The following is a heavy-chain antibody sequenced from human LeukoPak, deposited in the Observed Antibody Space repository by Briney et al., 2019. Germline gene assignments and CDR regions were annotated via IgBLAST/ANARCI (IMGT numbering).Heavy chain of an antibody. CDR3: ARAGKLMITMVRGALASKKGFDI. CDR1: GYTFTGYY. D-gene: IGHD3-10*01. Sequence: ASVKVSCKASGYTFTGYYMHWVRQAPGHGLEWMGWINPNSGGTNYAQKFQGRVTMTRDTSISTAYMELSRLRSDDTAVYYCARAGKLMITMVRGALASKKGFDIWGQGTMVTVSS. V-gene: IGHV1-2*02. CDR2: INPNSGGT. J-gene: IGHJ3*02.